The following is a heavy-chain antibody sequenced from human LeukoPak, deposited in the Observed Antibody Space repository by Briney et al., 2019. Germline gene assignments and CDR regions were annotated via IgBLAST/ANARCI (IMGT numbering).Heavy chain of an antibody. CDR3: AREKCNVVVPAAIRGYYYMDV. CDR1: GFTFSSYS. J-gene: IGHJ6*03. D-gene: IGHD2-2*02. V-gene: IGHV3-21*01. CDR2: ISSSSSYI. Sequence: GGSLRLSCAASGFTFSSYSMNWVRQAPGKGLEWVSSISSSSSYIYYADSVKGRFTISRDNAKNSLYLQMNSLRAEDTAVYYCAREKCNVVVPAAIRGYYYMDVWGKGTTVTVSS.